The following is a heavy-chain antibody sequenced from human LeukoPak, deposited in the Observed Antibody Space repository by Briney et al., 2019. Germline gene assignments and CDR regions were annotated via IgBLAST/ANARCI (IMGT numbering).Heavy chain of an antibody. J-gene: IGHJ4*02. V-gene: IGHV4-39*07. CDR3: AREYSNSSASSRYFGY. Sequence: SETLSLTCTVSGDSISRSSYYWGWIRQPPGKGLEWIGNIYYSGSTYYNSSLESRVTISIDSSRTQFSLKLSSVTAADTAVYSCAREYSNSSASSRYFGYWGQGTLVTVSS. D-gene: IGHD6-6*01. CDR1: GDSISRSSYY. CDR2: IYYSGST.